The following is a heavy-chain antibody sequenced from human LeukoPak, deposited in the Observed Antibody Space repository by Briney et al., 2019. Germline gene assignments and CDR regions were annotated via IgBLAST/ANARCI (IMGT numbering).Heavy chain of an antibody. D-gene: IGHD2-2*01. CDR2: ISGSGGST. CDR3: ATDIVVVPAAMWNY. V-gene: IGHV3-23*01. J-gene: IGHJ4*02. CDR1: GFTFSSYA. Sequence: PGGSLRLSCVASGFTFSSYAMSWVRQAPGKGLEWVSAISGSGGSTYYADSVKGRFTISRDNSKNTLYLQMNSLRAEDTAVYYCATDIVVVPAAMWNYWGQGTLVTVSS.